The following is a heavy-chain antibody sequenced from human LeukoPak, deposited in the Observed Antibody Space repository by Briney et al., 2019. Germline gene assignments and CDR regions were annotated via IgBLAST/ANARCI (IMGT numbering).Heavy chain of an antibody. Sequence: GGSLRLSCAASGFTFDDYAVHWVRQAPGKGLEWVSGISWNSGSIGYADSVKGRFTISRDNAKNSLYLQMNSLRAEDTALYYCAKGGGYCSSTSCSNDAFDIWGQGTMVTVSS. J-gene: IGHJ3*02. CDR2: ISWNSGSI. V-gene: IGHV3-9*01. CDR1: GFTFDDYA. D-gene: IGHD2-2*01. CDR3: AKGGGYCSSTSCSNDAFDI.